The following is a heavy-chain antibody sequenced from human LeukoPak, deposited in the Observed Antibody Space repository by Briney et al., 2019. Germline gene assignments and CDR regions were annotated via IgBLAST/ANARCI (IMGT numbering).Heavy chain of an antibody. V-gene: IGHV5-51*01. CDR2: IYPGDSDT. J-gene: IGHJ4*02. D-gene: IGHD3-10*01. CDR1: GYSFTSYW. Sequence: GGSLNIPWKCSGYSFTSYWIGWVRQMPGKGLEWMGIIYPGDSDTRYSPSFQGQVTISADKSISTAYLQWSSLRASDTAMYYCARLGAGLWFGEFDYWGRGTLVTVSS. CDR3: ARLGAGLWFGEFDY.